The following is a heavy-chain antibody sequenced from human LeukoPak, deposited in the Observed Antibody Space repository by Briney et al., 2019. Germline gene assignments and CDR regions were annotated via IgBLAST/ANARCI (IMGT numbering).Heavy chain of an antibody. D-gene: IGHD3-22*01. V-gene: IGHV4-34*01. CDR1: GGSFSGYY. CDR2: INHSGST. CDR3: ARGSTYYYDSSGYSG. J-gene: IGHJ4*02. Sequence: SETPSLTCAVYGGSFSGYYWSWIRQPPGKGLEWIGEINHSGSTNYNPSLKSRVTISVDTSKNQFSLKLSSVTAADTAVYYCARGSTYYYDSSGYSGWGQGTLVTVSS.